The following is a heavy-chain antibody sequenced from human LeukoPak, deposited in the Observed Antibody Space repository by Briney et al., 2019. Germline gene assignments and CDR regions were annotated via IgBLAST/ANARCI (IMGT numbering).Heavy chain of an antibody. V-gene: IGHV1-69*13. CDR1: GGTFSSYA. J-gene: IGHJ5*02. CDR2: IIPIFGTA. Sequence: ASVKASCKASGGTFSSYAISWVRQAPGQGLEWMGGIIPIFGTANYAQKFQGRVTITADESTSTAYMELSSLRSEDTAVYYCARADFSIATAGTFDPWGQGTLVTVSS. D-gene: IGHD6-13*01. CDR3: ARADFSIATAGTFDP.